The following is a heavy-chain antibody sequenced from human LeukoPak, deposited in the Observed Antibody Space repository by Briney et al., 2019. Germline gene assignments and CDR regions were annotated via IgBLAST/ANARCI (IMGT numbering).Heavy chain of an antibody. V-gene: IGHV3-48*01. CDR2: ISSNSSTI. Sequence: GGSLRLSCAVSGFTFSSYSMNWVRQAPGKGLEWVSYISSNSSTIYYADSVKGRFTISKDNAKNSLYLQMNSLRAEDTAVYYCASTQGYSGYDFNYWGQGTLVTVSS. D-gene: IGHD5-12*01. J-gene: IGHJ4*02. CDR1: GFTFSSYS. CDR3: ASTQGYSGYDFNY.